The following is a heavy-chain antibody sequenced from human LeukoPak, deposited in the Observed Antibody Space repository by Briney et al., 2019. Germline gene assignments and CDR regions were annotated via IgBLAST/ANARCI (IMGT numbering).Heavy chain of an antibody. J-gene: IGHJ4*02. CDR2: ISSSGGSI. V-gene: IGHV3-48*04. D-gene: IGHD1-26*01. Sequence: GGALRLSCAASGFTFSSYTMNWVRQVPGKGLEWLSHISSSGGSIYYADSLEGRFTISRDNGRNSLYLQMNSLRAGDTAVYYCARAKSWELLPTFDYWGQGTPVTVSS. CDR1: GFTFSSYT. CDR3: ARAKSWELLPTFDY.